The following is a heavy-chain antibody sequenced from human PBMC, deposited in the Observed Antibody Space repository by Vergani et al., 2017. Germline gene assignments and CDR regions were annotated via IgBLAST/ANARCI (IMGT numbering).Heavy chain of an antibody. J-gene: IGHJ6*03. CDR3: ALARNYYYYYMDV. V-gene: IGHV5-51*03. CDR2: IYPGDSDT. Sequence: EVQLVQSGAEVTKPGESLKISCKGSGYSFTSYWIGWVRQMPGKGLEWMGIIYPGDSDTRYSPSFQGLVTISADKSISTSYLQWSSLKASDTAMYYCALARNYYYYYMDVWGKGTTVTVSS. CDR1: GYSFTSYW. D-gene: IGHD1-14*01.